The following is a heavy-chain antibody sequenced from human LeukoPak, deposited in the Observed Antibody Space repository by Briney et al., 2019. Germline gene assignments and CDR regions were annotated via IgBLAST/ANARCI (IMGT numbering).Heavy chain of an antibody. D-gene: IGHD1-7*01. CDR1: GYTFTSYG. CDR3: ARDYWNYYFDY. J-gene: IGHJ4*02. V-gene: IGHV1-18*01. CDR2: ISAYNGNT. Sequence: ASVKVSCTASGYTFTSYGISWGRQAPGPRLEWMGWISAYNGNTNYAQKLQGRVTMTTDTSTSTAYMELRSLRSDDTAVYYCARDYWNYYFDYWGQGTLVTVSS.